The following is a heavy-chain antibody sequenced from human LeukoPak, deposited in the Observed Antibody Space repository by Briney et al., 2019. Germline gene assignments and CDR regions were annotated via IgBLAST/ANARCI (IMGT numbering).Heavy chain of an antibody. CDR2: IYHGGST. Sequence: SETLSLTCAVSGYSISSGYYWGWIRQPPGKGLEWIGSIYHGGSTYHNPSLKSRVTISLDSSKNQFSLKLISVTAADTAVYYCARYNWNGGAYYFDYWGQGTLVTVSS. CDR1: GYSISSGYY. CDR3: ARYNWNGGAYYFDY. D-gene: IGHD1-20*01. J-gene: IGHJ4*02. V-gene: IGHV4-38-2*01.